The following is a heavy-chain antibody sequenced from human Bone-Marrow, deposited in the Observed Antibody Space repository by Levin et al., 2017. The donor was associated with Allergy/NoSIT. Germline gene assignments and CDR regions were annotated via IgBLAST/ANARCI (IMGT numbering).Heavy chain of an antibody. CDR2: ISSSSNTI. D-gene: IGHD1-7*01. V-gene: IGHV3-48*02. J-gene: IGHJ4*02. CDR3: ARAGSQLELRIFDY. CDR1: GFTFSSYS. Sequence: PGGSLRLSCAASGFTFSSYSMNWVRQAPGKGLEWVSYISSSSNTIYYADSVKGRFTISRDNAKNSLYLQMNSLRDEDTAFYYCARAGSQLELRIFDYWGQGTLVTVSS.